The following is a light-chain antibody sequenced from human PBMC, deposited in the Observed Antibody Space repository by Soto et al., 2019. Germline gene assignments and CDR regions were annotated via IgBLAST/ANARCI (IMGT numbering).Light chain of an antibody. Sequence: EIIMTQSPATLSVSPGEGATLSCRASHGIGSTLAWYQHKPGQTPRLLIYDTSTRATGVPARFSGSRSGTEFTLTINSLQSEDFAVYYCQRYNNWPLTFGGGTKVDIK. CDR1: HGIGST. CDR2: DTS. V-gene: IGKV3-15*01. CDR3: QRYNNWPLT. J-gene: IGKJ4*01.